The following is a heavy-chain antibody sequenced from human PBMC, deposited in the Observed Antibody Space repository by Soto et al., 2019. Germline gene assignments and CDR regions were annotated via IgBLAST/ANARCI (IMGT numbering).Heavy chain of an antibody. Sequence: SETLSLTCAVSGGSISSSNWWSWVRQPPGKGLEWIGEIYHSGSTNYNPSLKSRVTISVDKSKNQFSLKLSSVTAADTAVYYCARERNYYDSSGQYYFDYWGQGTLVT. V-gene: IGHV4-4*02. D-gene: IGHD3-22*01. CDR1: GGSISSSNW. CDR3: ARERNYYDSSGQYYFDY. CDR2: IYHSGST. J-gene: IGHJ4*02.